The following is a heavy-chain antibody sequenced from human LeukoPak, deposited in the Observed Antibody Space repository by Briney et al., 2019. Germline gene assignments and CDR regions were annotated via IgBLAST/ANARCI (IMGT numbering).Heavy chain of an antibody. J-gene: IGHJ4*02. D-gene: IGHD3-22*01. CDR1: GFTFSSYS. Sequence: GGSLRLSCAASGFTFSSYSMNWVRQAPGKGLEWVSSISSSSSYIYYADSVKGRFTISRDNAKNSLYLQMNSLRAEDTAVYYCARDSASYYDSSGYYYEAVDYWGQGTLVTVSS. V-gene: IGHV3-21*01. CDR3: ARDSASYYDSSGYYYEAVDY. CDR2: ISSSSSYI.